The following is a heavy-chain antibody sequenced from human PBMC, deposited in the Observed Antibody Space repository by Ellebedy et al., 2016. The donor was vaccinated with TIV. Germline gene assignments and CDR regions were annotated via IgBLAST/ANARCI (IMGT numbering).Heavy chain of an antibody. J-gene: IGHJ4*02. Sequence: SGPTLVKPTQTLTLTCTFSGFSLSTSGVGVGWIRQPPGKALEWLALVYWDDDKLYSPSLKNRLTITKDTSKNQVVLTMTNMDPVDTATYYCAHRRPQFYYDTSGTLFDYWGQGTLVTVSS. V-gene: IGHV2-5*02. CDR2: VYWDDDK. D-gene: IGHD3-22*01. CDR3: AHRRPQFYYDTSGTLFDY. CDR1: GFSLSTSGVG.